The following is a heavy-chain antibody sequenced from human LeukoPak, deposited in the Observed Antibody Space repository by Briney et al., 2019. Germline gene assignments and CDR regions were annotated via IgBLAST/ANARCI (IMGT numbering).Heavy chain of an antibody. CDR1: GDSVSSDSSA. Sequence: SQTLSLTCATSGDSVSSDSSAWNWFRQSPSRGLEWLGRTYYRSKWYNDYAVSVKSRITINPDTSKNQFSLQLNSVTPEDTAVYYCARGGHFEYWGQGTLVTVSS. CDR2: TYYRSKWYN. V-gene: IGHV6-1*01. D-gene: IGHD6-25*01. J-gene: IGHJ4*02. CDR3: ARGGHFEY.